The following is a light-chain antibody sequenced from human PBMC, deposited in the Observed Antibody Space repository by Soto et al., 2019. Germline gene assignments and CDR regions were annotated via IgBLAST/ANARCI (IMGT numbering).Light chain of an antibody. CDR1: QGISGS. CDR2: AAS. J-gene: IGKJ1*01. Sequence: GDRVTITCRAGQGISGSLAWYQQKPGKAPNLLISAASTLQTGVPSRFSGSGSGTDFALTISSLQPEDFATYYCQRIDSYPRTFGQGTKVDIK. V-gene: IGKV1-9*01. CDR3: QRIDSYPRT.